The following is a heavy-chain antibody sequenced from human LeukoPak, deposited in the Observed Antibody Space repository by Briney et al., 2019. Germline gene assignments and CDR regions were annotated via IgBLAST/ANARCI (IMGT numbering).Heavy chain of an antibody. D-gene: IGHD6-19*01. CDR2: INPNSGGT. CDR1: GYTFTGYY. CDR3: AREVWGSGWVLAFDI. V-gene: IGHV1-2*02. J-gene: IGHJ3*02. Sequence: AASVKVSCKASGYTFTGYYMHWVRQAPGQGLEWMGWINPNSGGTNYAQKFQGRVTMTRDTSISTAYMELSRLRSDDTGVYYCAREVWGSGWVLAFDIWGQGTMVTVSS.